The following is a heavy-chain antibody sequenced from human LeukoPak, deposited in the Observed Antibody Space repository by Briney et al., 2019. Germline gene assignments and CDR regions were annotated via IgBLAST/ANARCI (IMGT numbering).Heavy chain of an antibody. CDR2: ISYDGSNE. CDR1: GFTFSSYA. V-gene: IGHV3-30-3*01. Sequence: GGSLRPSCAASGFTFSSYAMSWVRQAPGKGLEWVAVISYDGSNEYYADSVKGRFTISRDNSKNTLYLQMNSLRVEDTAVYYCARVLNYYDSSGYYFSYWGQGTLVTVSS. D-gene: IGHD3-22*01. CDR3: ARVLNYYDSSGYYFSY. J-gene: IGHJ4*02.